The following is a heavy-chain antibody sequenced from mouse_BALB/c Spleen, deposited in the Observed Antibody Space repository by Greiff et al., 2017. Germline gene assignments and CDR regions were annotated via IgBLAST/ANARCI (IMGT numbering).Heavy chain of an antibody. CDR3: AGGNGYYAMDY. J-gene: IGHJ4*01. D-gene: IGHD1-2*01. Sequence: VQGVESGAELAKPGASVKMSCKASGYTFTSYWMHWVKQRPGQGLEWIGYINPSTGYTEYNQKFKDKATLTADKSSSTAYMQLSSLTSEDSAVYYCAGGNGYYAMDYWGQGTSVTVSS. CDR1: GYTFTSYW. CDR2: INPSTGYT. V-gene: IGHV1-7*01.